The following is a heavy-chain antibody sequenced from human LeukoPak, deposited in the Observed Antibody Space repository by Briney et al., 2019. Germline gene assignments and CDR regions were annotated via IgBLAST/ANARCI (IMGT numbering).Heavy chain of an antibody. V-gene: IGHV3-23*01. CDR2: ISGSAVDT. D-gene: IGHD3-22*01. J-gene: IGHJ4*02. CDR1: GFTFSSYA. CDR3: AKQSFYDISGYYIDY. Sequence: PGRSMRLSCAASGFTFSSYAMGWVRQAPGKGLEWVSGISGSAVDTYYADSVKGRFTISRDNSKNTLYLQMNSLRAGDTAIYYCAKQSFYDISGYYIDYWGEGPVVSVS.